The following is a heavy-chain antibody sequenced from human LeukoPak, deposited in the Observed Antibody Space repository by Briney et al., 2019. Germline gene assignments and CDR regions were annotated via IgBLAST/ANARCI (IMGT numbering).Heavy chain of an antibody. CDR2: ISSSGGST. J-gene: IGHJ4*02. CDR1: GFTFRSYA. V-gene: IGHV3-23*01. CDR3: AKPGSGYTSFDC. Sequence: GGSLRLSCAASGFTFRSYAMTWVCQAPGKGLEWVSSISSSGGSTYYADSVKGRFTISRDNSKSTLYLQMNSLRAEDTAVYYCAKPGSGYTSFDCWGQGTLVTVSS. D-gene: IGHD5-12*01.